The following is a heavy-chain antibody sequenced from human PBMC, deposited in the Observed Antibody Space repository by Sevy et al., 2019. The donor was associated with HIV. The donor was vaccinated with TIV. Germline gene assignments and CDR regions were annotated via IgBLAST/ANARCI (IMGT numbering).Heavy chain of an antibody. CDR2: INPNSGAT. V-gene: IGHV1-2*02. J-gene: IGHJ4*02. CDR3: AREALSMTVR. Sequence: ASVKVSCEASGYTFTGYFMHWVRPAPGQELEWMGWINPNSGATNYAQKFQGRVTMTRDTSITTAYMKLSRLTSDDTAVYFCAREALSMTVRWGQGTLVTVSS. CDR1: GYTFTGYF. D-gene: IGHD3-22*01.